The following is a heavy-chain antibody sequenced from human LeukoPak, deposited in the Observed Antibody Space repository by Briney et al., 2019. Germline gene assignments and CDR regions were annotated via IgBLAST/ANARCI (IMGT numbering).Heavy chain of an antibody. J-gene: IGHJ2*01. CDR3: ARDASPGYFDL. D-gene: IGHD2-15*01. V-gene: IGHV3-74*01. Sequence: PGRSLRLSCAVSGFTFSSYWMHWVRQGPGKGLAWVSRITSDGSATDYADSVKGRFTISRDNAKNTLYLHMDSLRAEDTAVYYCARDASPGYFDLWGRGTLVTVSS. CDR1: GFTFSSYW. CDR2: ITSDGSAT.